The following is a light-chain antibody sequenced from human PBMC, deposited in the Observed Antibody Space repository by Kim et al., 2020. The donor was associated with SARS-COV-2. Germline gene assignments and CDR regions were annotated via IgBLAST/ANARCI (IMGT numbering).Light chain of an antibody. J-gene: IGLJ2*01. CDR1: SSNIGSNT. V-gene: IGLV1-44*01. CDR2: SNN. Sequence: ELTQPPSASGTPGQRVTISCSGSSSNIGSNTVNWYQQLPGTAPKLLIYSNNQRPSGVPDRFSGSKSGTSASLAISGLQSEDEADYYCAAWDDSLNGRVFGGGTKLTVL. CDR3: AAWDDSLNGRV.